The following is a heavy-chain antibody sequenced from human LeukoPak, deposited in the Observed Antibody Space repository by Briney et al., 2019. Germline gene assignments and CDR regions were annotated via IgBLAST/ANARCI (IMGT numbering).Heavy chain of an antibody. J-gene: IGHJ5*02. CDR3: ARGGRDGYNFRWFDP. CDR1: GFTFSSYE. V-gene: IGHV3-48*03. Sequence: GGSLRLSCAASGFTFSSYEMNWIRQAPGEGLEWVSYISSSGKTIYYADSVEGRFTISRDNAKNSLYLQMNSLRAEDTAVYYCARGGRDGYNFRWFDPWGQGTLVTVSS. D-gene: IGHD5-24*01. CDR2: ISSSGKTI.